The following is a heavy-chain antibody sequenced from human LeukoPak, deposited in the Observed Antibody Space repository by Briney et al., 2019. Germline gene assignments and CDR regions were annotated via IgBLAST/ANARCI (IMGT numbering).Heavy chain of an antibody. V-gene: IGHV3-64D*06. Sequence: QPGGSLRLSCSASGFTFSRYAMHWVRQAPGKGLEYVSGINNNGGRTYYSDSVKAGFTISRDNSKNTLFLQMTSLRAEDKAVYYCVKTMMTFGGVIRTDAFDIWGQGTMVTVSS. D-gene: IGHD3-16*01. CDR1: GFTFSRYA. CDR3: VKTMMTFGGVIRTDAFDI. CDR2: INNNGGRT. J-gene: IGHJ3*02.